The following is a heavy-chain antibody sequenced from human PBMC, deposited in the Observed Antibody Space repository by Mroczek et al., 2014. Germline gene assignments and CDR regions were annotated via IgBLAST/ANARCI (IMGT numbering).Heavy chain of an antibody. V-gene: IGHV1-2*02. CDR1: GYTFTGYY. D-gene: IGHD2-2*02. CDR2: INPNSGGT. J-gene: IGHJ6*02. CDR3: ARGPRYCSSTSCYKLNVWGMDV. Sequence: QVQLVQSGAEVKKPGASVKVSCKASGYTFTGYYMHWVRQAPGQGLEWMGWINPNSGGTNYAQKFQGRVTMTRDTSISTAYMELSRLRSDDTAVYYCARGPRYCSSTSCYKLNVWGMDVWGQGTHGH.